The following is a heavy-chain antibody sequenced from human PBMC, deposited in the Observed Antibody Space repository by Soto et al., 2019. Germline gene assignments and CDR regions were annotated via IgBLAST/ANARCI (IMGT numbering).Heavy chain of an antibody. Sequence: QMQLQESGPGLVKPSGTLSLTCAVSGGSITSDNWWNWVRQPPGKGLEGIGEKYHSGSTNYNPSLSSRVTIAFDKSENQFYLRLNSMTAGDTAVYYCARSCAYDLTGWGNGTLVTVSS. V-gene: IGHV4-4*02. CDR3: ARSCAYDLTG. J-gene: IGHJ4*01. CDR1: GGSITSDNW. D-gene: IGHD3-16*01. CDR2: KYHSGST.